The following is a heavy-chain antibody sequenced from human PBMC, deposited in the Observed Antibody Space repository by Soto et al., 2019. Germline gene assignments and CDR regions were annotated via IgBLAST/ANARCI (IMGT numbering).Heavy chain of an antibody. V-gene: IGHV3-7*04. CDR3: SGGVGDAF. CDR2: INQDGSEK. Sequence: EVHLVESGGGLVQTGGSLRLSCAIFESTVSRDWMNWVRQAPGKGLEWVAHINQDGSEKYYVDSVKGRFTISRDNAKNSLYLQMNGLRPADSARYYCSGGVGDAFWGQGTLVTGSS. CDR1: ESTVSRDW. D-gene: IGHD1-26*01. J-gene: IGHJ4*02.